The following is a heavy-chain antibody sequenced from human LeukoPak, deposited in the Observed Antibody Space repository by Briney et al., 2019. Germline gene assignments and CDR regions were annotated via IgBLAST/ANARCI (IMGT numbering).Heavy chain of an antibody. CDR2: IYTSGST. D-gene: IGHD3-3*01. CDR1: GGSISSGSYY. V-gene: IGHV4-61*02. J-gene: IGHJ3*02. Sequence: TPSETLSLTCTVSGGSISSGSYYWSWIRQPAGKGLEWIGRIYTSGSTNYNPSLKSRVTISVDTSKNQFSLKLSSVTAADTAVYYCARENEWLYAFDIWGQGTMVTVSS. CDR3: ARENEWLYAFDI.